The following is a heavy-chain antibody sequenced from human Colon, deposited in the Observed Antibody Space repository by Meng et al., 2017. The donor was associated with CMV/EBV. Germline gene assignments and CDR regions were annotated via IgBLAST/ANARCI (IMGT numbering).Heavy chain of an antibody. CDR3: ATVLNTLGLFDY. J-gene: IGHJ4*02. CDR1: GGSISSYY. V-gene: IGHV4-59*01. Sequence: SETLSLTGSVSGGSISSYYWSWIRQSPGKGLEYIGYIYHTGRTNYNPSLQGRVSISQDPSKNQFFLDLTSVTTADTAVYYCATVLNTLGLFDYWGQGKLVTVSS. CDR2: IYHTGRT.